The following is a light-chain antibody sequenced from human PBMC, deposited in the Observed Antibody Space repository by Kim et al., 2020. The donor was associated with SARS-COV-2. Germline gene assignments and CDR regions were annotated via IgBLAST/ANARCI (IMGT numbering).Light chain of an antibody. CDR2: QDE. CDR3: QVWDSTTTV. J-gene: IGLJ2*01. CDR1: RLGNKY. Sequence: SYELTQPPSVSVSPGQTASITCSGDRLGNKYVCWYQQKPGQSPVVVMYQDERRLSGIPERFSGSNSGNTATLTISGTQAMDEADYYCQVWDSTTTVFGGG. V-gene: IGLV3-1*01.